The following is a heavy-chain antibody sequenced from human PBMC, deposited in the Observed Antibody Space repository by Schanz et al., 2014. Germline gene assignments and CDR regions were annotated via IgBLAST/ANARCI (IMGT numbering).Heavy chain of an antibody. Sequence: QVQLVESGGGVVQPGGSLRLSCAASGFTFSFSGMQWVRQAPGKGLEWVSVIYSGGSTYYADSVKGRFTISRDNSKNTLYLQMNSLRAEDTAVYYCARDGYRNGRPFDHWGQGTRVTVSA. CDR2: IYSGGST. D-gene: IGHD5-18*01. V-gene: IGHV3-NL1*01. J-gene: IGHJ4*02. CDR1: GFTFSFSG. CDR3: ARDGYRNGRPFDH.